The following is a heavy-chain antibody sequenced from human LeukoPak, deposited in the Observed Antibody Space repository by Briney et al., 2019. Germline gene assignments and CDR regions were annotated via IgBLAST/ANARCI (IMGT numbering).Heavy chain of an antibody. D-gene: IGHD3-22*01. Sequence: GASVKVSCKASGFALTTYNIVWLRQAPGQGLEWVGWVTAFNENIHYSRKVQGRVTMTRDTSTSTAYMELRSLRSDDTAVYYCARDQYYDSKGWFDPWGQGTLVTVSS. CDR1: GFALTTYN. V-gene: IGHV1-18*01. CDR2: VTAFNENI. J-gene: IGHJ5*02. CDR3: ARDQYYDSKGWFDP.